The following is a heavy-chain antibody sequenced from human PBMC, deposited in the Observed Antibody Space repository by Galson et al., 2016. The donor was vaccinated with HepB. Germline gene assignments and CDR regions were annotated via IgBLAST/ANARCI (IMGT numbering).Heavy chain of an antibody. J-gene: IGHJ4*02. Sequence: SLSLSCAASGFTFSSYGMHWVRKAPGKGLDWVAILSYDGSNKYYLDSVEGRFTISRDNSTNTLYLQMHNLTPEDTAVYYCAKDHLLGATTGPFDSWGRGTLVTVS. V-gene: IGHV3-30*18. CDR1: GFTFSSYG. CDR3: AKDHLLGATTGPFDS. CDR2: LSYDGSNK. D-gene: IGHD1-26*01.